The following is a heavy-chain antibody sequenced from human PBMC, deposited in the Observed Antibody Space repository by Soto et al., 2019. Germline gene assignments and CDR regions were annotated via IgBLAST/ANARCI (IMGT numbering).Heavy chain of an antibody. Sequence: QVQLVQSGAEVKKPGSSVKVSCKASGGTFSSYTISWVRQAPGQGLEWMGRIIPILGIANYAQKFQGRVTITADKSTSTAYMELSSLRSEDTAVYYCARDRGGSGGGGMDVWGQGTTVTVSS. CDR3: ARDRGGSGGGGMDV. J-gene: IGHJ6*02. V-gene: IGHV1-69*08. CDR2: IIPILGIA. D-gene: IGHD3-10*01. CDR1: GGTFSSYT.